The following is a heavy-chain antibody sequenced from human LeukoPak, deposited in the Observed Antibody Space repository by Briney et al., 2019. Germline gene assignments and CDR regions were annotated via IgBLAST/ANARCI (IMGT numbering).Heavy chain of an antibody. V-gene: IGHV3-7*03. J-gene: IGHJ4*02. D-gene: IGHD3-16*01. CDR2: IKQDGSEK. CDR1: GLTFSNYW. Sequence: QTGGSLRLSCAASGLTFSNYWMDWVRQAPGKGLEWVANIKQDGSEKNYVDSVEGRFIISRDNAKNSLYLQMNTLRADDTAVYYCARDGFGTGSNWGQGTLVTVSS. CDR3: ARDGFGTGSN.